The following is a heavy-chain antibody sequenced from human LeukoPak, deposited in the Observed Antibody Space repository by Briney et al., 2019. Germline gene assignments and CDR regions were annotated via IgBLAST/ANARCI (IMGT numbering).Heavy chain of an antibody. J-gene: IGHJ5*02. V-gene: IGHV4-34*01. CDR1: GGSFSGYL. Sequence: SETLSLTCAVYGGSFSGYLWNWIRQPPGKGLEWIGEINHSGSTHHNPSLKSRVTISIDTSKNQISLKLSSVTAADTAVYYCARGPDSGSYFAWFGPWGQGTLVTVSS. CDR3: ARGPDSGSYFAWFGP. CDR2: INHSGST. D-gene: IGHD3-10*01.